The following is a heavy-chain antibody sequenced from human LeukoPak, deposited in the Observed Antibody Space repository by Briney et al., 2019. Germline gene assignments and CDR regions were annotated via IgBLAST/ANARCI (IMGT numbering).Heavy chain of an antibody. CDR2: INHSGST. CDR3: ARPSRYYYGSGRYGGYYFDY. Sequence: SETLSLTCAVYGGSFSGYYWSWIRQPPGKGLEWIGEINHSGSTNYNPSLKSRVTISVDTSKNQFSLKLSSVTAADTAVYYCARPSRYYYGSGRYGGYYFDYWGQGTLVTVSS. CDR1: GGSFSGYY. V-gene: IGHV4-34*01. D-gene: IGHD3-10*01. J-gene: IGHJ4*02.